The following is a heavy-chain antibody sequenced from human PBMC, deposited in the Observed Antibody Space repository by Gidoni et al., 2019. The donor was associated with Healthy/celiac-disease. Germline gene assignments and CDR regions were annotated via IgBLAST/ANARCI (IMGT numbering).Heavy chain of an antibody. D-gene: IGHD3-16*01. V-gene: IGHV5-51*01. CDR3: ARYGGQYYYYYYGRDV. Sequence: EVQLGQSVAEVKKPGESLKISCKGSGDSFPSYWIGWVRQMPGKGLEWMGIIYPGDSDTRYSPPFQGQVTISACKSISTAYLQWSSLKASDTAMYYCARYGGQYYYYYYGRDVWGQWTTVTVSS. CDR2: IYPGDSDT. CDR1: GDSFPSYW. J-gene: IGHJ6*02.